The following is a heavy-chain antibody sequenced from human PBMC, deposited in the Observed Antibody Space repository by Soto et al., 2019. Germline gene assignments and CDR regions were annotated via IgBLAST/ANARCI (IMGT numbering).Heavy chain of an antibody. D-gene: IGHD1-26*01. CDR3: ARVRVGSYIMDGFLFDS. CDR2: IHSGGST. V-gene: IGHV3-NL1*01. CDR1: GFIFSSFG. Sequence: GGSLRLSCAESGFIFSSFGMHWVRQAPGKGLEWVSVIHSGGSTYYADSVKGRFTLSRDNSQNTLFLQMNSLRAEDTAVYHCARVRVGSYIMDGFLFDSWGQGTLVTVAS. J-gene: IGHJ4*02.